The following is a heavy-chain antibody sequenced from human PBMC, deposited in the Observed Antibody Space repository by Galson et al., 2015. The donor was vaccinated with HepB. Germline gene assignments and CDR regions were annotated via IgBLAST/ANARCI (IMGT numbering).Heavy chain of an antibody. CDR3: ARHETNLDIVVVVAANWGGFDY. J-gene: IGHJ4*02. D-gene: IGHD2-15*01. CDR2: IIPIFGTA. CDR1: GGTFSSYA. V-gene: IGHV1-69*13. Sequence: SVKVSCKASGGTFSSYAISWVRQAPGQGLEWMGGIIPIFGTANYAQKFQGRVTITADESTSTAYMELSSLRSEDTAVYYCARHETNLDIVVVVAANWGGFDYWGQGTLVTVSS.